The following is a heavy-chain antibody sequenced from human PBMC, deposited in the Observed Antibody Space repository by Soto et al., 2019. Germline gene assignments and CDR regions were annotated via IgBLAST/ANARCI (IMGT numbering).Heavy chain of an antibody. V-gene: IGHV4-31*02. J-gene: IGHJ5*02. D-gene: IGHD3-3*01. CDR3: AREITIFGVVITEGWFDP. CDR1: GGSISSGGYY. Sequence: SETLSLTXTVSGGSISSGGYYWSWIRQHPGKGLEWIGYIYYNGSTYYNPSLKSRVTISVDTSKNQFSLKLSSVTAVDTAVYYCAREITIFGVVITEGWFDPWGQGTLVTVSS. CDR2: IYYNGST.